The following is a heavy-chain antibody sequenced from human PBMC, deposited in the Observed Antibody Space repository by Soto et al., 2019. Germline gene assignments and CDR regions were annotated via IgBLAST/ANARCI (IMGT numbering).Heavy chain of an antibody. V-gene: IGHV1-46*01. D-gene: IGHD2-2*01. CDR2: INPSGGST. J-gene: IGHJ5*02. CDR3: ARGDIVVVPAAYNWFDP. CDR1: GYAFTSYY. Sequence: ASVKVSCKASGYAFTSYYMHWVRQAPGQGLEWMGIINPSGGSTSYAQKFQGRVTMTRDTSTSTVYMELSSLRSEDTAVYYCARGDIVVVPAAYNWFDPWGQGTLVTVSS.